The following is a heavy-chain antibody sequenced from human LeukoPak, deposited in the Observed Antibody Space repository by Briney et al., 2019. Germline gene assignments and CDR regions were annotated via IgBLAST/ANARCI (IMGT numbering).Heavy chain of an antibody. CDR2: ISSSSTYI. CDR3: ARDLSVGAKPDLGFDY. D-gene: IGHD1-26*01. V-gene: IGHV3-21*01. J-gene: IGHJ4*02. Sequence: GGSLRLSCAASGFTFSTYWMTWVRQAPGKGLEWVSSISSSSTYIYYADSVKGRFTISRDNAKKSLHLQMNSLRAEDTAVYYCARDLSVGAKPDLGFDYWGQGTLVTVSS. CDR1: GFTFSTYW.